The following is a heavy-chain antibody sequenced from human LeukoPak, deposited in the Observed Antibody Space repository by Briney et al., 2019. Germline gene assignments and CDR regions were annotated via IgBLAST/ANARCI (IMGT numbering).Heavy chain of an antibody. CDR2: INHSGST. Sequence: SETLSLTCAVYGGPFSRYHGSLIPQPPGKRLEWIGEINHSGSTNHNPSLKSRVTISVDTSKNQFPLKPSSVTDADTAVYYCARERGSSGPLDVWGKGTMVTVSS. CDR1: GGPFSRYH. J-gene: IGHJ6*04. D-gene: IGHD6-19*01. CDR3: ARERGSSGPLDV. V-gene: IGHV4-34*01.